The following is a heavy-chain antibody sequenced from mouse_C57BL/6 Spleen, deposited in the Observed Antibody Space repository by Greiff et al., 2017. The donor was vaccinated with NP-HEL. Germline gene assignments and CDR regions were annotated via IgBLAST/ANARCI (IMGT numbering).Heavy chain of an antibody. V-gene: IGHV1-69*01. CDR3: ASGGRVDY. CDR2: IDPSDSYT. CDR1: GYTFTSYW. J-gene: IGHJ2*01. Sequence: QVHVKQPGAELVMPGASVKLSCKASGYTFTSYWMHWVKQRPGQGLEWIGEIDPSDSYTNYNQKFKGKSTLTVDKSSSTAYMQLSSLTSEDSAVYYCASGGRVDYWGQGTTLTVSS.